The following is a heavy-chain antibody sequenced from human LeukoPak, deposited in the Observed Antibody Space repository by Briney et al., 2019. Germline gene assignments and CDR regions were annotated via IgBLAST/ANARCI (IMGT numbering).Heavy chain of an antibody. CDR2: MNPNSGNT. J-gene: IGHJ6*02. D-gene: IGHD3-10*01. CDR3: ARGHYGSGSYANYYGMDV. CDR1: GYTFTSYD. V-gene: IGHV1-8*01. Sequence: GASVKVSCKASGYTFTSYDINWVRQATGQGLEWMGWMNPNSGNTGYAQKFQGRVTMTRNTSISTAYMELSSLRSEDTAVYCCARGHYGSGSYANYYGMDVWGQGTTVTVSS.